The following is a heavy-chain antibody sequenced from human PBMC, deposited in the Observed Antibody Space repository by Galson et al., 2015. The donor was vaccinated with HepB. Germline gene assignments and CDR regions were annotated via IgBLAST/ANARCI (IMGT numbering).Heavy chain of an antibody. CDR2: ISAYNGNT. CDR3: ARAPDLFYCSGGSCYGFRFDP. V-gene: IGHV1-18*01. CDR1: GNTFTSYG. Sequence: SVKVSCKASGNTFTSYGISWVRQAPGQGLEWMGWISAYNGNTNYAQKLQGRVTMTTDTSTSTAYMELRSLRSDDTAVYYCARAPDLFYCSGGSCYGFRFDPWGQGTLVTVSS. J-gene: IGHJ5*02. D-gene: IGHD2-15*01.